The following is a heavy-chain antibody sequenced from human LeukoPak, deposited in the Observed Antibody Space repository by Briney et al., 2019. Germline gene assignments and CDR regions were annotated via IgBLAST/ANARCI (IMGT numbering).Heavy chain of an antibody. CDR1: GFTVSSNY. Sequence: GGSLRLSCAASGFTVSSNYMSWVRQAPGKGLEWVSVIYSGGSTYYADSVKGRFTISRDNSKNTLYLQMNSLRAGDTAVYYCARGPMDYYYYGMDVWGQGTTVTVSS. CDR3: ARGPMDYYYYGMDV. J-gene: IGHJ6*02. CDR2: IYSGGST. D-gene: IGHD3-10*01. V-gene: IGHV3-53*01.